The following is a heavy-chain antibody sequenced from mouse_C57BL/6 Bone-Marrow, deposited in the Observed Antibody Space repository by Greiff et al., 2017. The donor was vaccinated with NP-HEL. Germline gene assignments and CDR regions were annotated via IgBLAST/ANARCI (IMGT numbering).Heavy chain of an antibody. Sequence: VQLQQPGAELVKPGASVKLSCKASGYTFTTYWMQWVKQRPGQGLEWIGEIAPSDSYTNYNQKFKGKATLTVDTSSSTANMQLSSLTSEDSAVYYCARKAYYGRSYEFAYWGQGTLVTVSA. CDR3: ARKAYYGRSYEFAY. CDR2: IAPSDSYT. V-gene: IGHV1-50*01. CDR1: GYTFTTYW. J-gene: IGHJ3*01. D-gene: IGHD1-1*01.